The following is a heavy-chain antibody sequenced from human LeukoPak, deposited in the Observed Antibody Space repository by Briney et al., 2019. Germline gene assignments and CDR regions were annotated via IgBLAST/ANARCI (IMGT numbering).Heavy chain of an antibody. Sequence: SETLSPTCTVSGGSISTYYWSWIRQPPGKGLEWLGYIYYTGSTNYNPSLESRVTISVDTPKNQFSLRMTSVTAADTAVYYCARGYGVVISTPYYYGMDVWGQGTTVTVSS. J-gene: IGHJ6*02. V-gene: IGHV4-59*01. CDR1: GGSISTYY. D-gene: IGHD3-3*01. CDR3: ARGYGVVISTPYYYGMDV. CDR2: IYYTGST.